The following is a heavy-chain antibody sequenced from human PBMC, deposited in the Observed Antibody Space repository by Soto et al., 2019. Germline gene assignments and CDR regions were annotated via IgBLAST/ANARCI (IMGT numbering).Heavy chain of an antibody. D-gene: IGHD6-19*01. Sequence: HVTLKESGPVLVKPTETLTLTCTVSGFSLASGKVGVTWIRQPTGKALEWLAHIFSNVEKSYRTSLKDRLTISEDTSKSQVVLTMTNVDPVDTATYYCAQILFGRSVAGGYFYMDVWGKGTTVTVSS. V-gene: IGHV2-26*01. CDR2: IFSNVEK. CDR3: AQILFGRSVAGGYFYMDV. CDR1: GFSLASGKVG. J-gene: IGHJ6*03.